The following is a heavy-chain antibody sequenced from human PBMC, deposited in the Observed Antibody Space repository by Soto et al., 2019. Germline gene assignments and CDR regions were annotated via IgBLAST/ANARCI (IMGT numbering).Heavy chain of an antibody. CDR1: GDSVSSNIVA. Sequence: SQTLSLTCAISGDSVSSNIVAWNWIRQSPSRGLEWLGSTYYRSRWYNTYAVSVKSRISINPDTYKNQLSLQLNSVTPEDTAVYYCARGTAAGYFDHWGQGTLVTVSS. CDR2: TYYRSRWYN. CDR3: ARGTAAGYFDH. V-gene: IGHV6-1*01. J-gene: IGHJ4*02. D-gene: IGHD6-25*01.